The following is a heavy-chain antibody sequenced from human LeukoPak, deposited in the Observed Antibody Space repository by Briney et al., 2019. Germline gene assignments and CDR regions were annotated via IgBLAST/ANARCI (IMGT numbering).Heavy chain of an antibody. CDR2: INPNSGGT. Sequence: GASVKVSCKASGYTFTGYYMHWVRQAPGQGLEWMGWINPNSGGTNYAQKFQGRVTMTRDTSISTAYMELSRLRSDDTAVYYCARDLAVAGHKPNWFDPWGQGTLVTVSS. CDR1: GYTFTGYY. D-gene: IGHD6-19*01. CDR3: ARDLAVAGHKPNWFDP. J-gene: IGHJ5*02. V-gene: IGHV1-2*02.